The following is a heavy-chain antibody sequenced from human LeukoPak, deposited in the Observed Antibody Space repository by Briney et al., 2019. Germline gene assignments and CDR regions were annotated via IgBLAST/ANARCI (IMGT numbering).Heavy chain of an antibody. Sequence: GRSLRLSCAASGFTFSSYAMHWVRQAPGKGLEWVAVISYDGSNKYYADSVKGRFTISRDNSKNTLYLQMNSLRAEDTAVYYCARSGRGLRFLEWSTHINWFDPWSQGTLVTVSS. D-gene: IGHD3-3*01. CDR1: GFTFSSYA. CDR2: ISYDGSNK. CDR3: ARSGRGLRFLEWSTHINWFDP. J-gene: IGHJ5*02. V-gene: IGHV3-30-3*01.